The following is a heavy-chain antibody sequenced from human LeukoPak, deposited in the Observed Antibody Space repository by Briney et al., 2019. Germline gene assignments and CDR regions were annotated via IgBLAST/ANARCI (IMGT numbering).Heavy chain of an antibody. J-gene: IGHJ5*02. V-gene: IGHV4-39*01. Sequence: SETLSLTCTVSGGSIRSSSYYWGWIRQPPGKGLEWIGSIYYSGSTYYNPSLKSRVTISVDTSKNQFSLKLNSVTAADTAVYYCARHRQKEENWFDPWGQGTLVTVSS. CDR1: GGSIRSSSYY. CDR3: ARHRQKEENWFDP. CDR2: IYYSGST.